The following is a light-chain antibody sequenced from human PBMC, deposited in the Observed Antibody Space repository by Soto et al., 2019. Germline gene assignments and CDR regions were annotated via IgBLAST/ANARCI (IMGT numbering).Light chain of an antibody. Sequence: QSVLTQPPSASGTPGQRVTISCSGSSSNIGSNTVNWYQQLPGTAPQFLIYQNNQRPSGVPDRFSGSKSGTSASLAISGLQSEDEADYYCPAWDDSLNGVLFGGGTKVTVL. CDR2: QNN. CDR3: PAWDDSLNGVL. J-gene: IGLJ2*01. V-gene: IGLV1-44*01. CDR1: SSNIGSNT.